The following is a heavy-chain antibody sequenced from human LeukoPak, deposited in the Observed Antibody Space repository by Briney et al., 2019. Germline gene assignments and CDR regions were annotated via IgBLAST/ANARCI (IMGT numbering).Heavy chain of an antibody. Sequence: PSETLSLTCTFSGGSISDSNYYWGWIRQPPGRGLEWIGNIYYRGNTFYSPSLKSRVTVSVDTSKNQFSLKLNSVTAADTAIYYCARQSTIAAAKIDPWGQGSLVTVSS. J-gene: IGHJ5*02. D-gene: IGHD6-25*01. CDR2: IYYRGNT. CDR1: GGSISDSNYY. CDR3: ARQSTIAAAKIDP. V-gene: IGHV4-39*01.